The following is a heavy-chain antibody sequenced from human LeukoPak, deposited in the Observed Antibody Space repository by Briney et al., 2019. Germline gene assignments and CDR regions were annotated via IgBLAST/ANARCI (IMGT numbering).Heavy chain of an antibody. CDR3: ATTSDYGGNALDY. Sequence: SVKVSCKASGGTFSSYAISWVRQAPGQGLEWMGRIIPILGIANYAQKLQGRVTITADKSTSTAYMELSSLRSEDTAVYYCATTSDYGGNALDYWGQGTLVTVSS. D-gene: IGHD4-23*01. J-gene: IGHJ4*02. V-gene: IGHV1-69*04. CDR2: IIPILGIA. CDR1: GGTFSSYA.